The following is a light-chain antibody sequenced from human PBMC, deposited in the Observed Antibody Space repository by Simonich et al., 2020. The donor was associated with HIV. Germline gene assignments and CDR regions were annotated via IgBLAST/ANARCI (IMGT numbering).Light chain of an antibody. J-gene: IGKJ1*01. CDR3: QQSYSTPRT. CDR2: DAS. V-gene: IGKV1-NL1*01. Sequence: DIQMTQSPSSLSASVGDRVTITCRASQDIRNSLAWFQQKPGKAPKLLLYDASTLQSAVPSRFSGSGSGSDFTLTISSLQPEDFATYYCQQSYSTPRTFGQGTKVEIK. CDR1: QDIRNS.